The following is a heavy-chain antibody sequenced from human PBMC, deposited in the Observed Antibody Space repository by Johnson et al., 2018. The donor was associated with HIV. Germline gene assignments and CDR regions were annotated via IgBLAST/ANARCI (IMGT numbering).Heavy chain of an antibody. Sequence: QVQLVESGGGVVQPGRSLRLSCAASGFTFSSYAMHWVRQAPGKGLEWVAVISYDGSNKYYADSVKGRFTNSRDNAKNSLFLQMNSLRAEDTAVYYCARDRIYSYVPDAFDIWGHGTVVTVSS. V-gene: IGHV3-30-3*01. D-gene: IGHD5-18*01. CDR1: GFTFSSYA. CDR3: ARDRIYSYVPDAFDI. J-gene: IGHJ3*02. CDR2: ISYDGSNK.